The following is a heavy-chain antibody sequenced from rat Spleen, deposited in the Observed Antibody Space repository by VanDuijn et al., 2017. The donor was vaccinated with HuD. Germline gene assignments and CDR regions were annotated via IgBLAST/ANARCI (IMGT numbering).Heavy chain of an antibody. V-gene: IGHV5-31*01. CDR1: GFTFNKYW. Sequence: EVQLVESGGGLVQPGRSLKLSCVASGFTFNKYWMTWIRQAPGKGLEWIASITNTGGTNYYPDSVEGRFTISRDNAKSTLYLQMNSLRSEDTATYHCVRDGYFDGSSPGFAYWGQGTLVTVSS. CDR3: VRDGYFDGSSPGFAY. J-gene: IGHJ3*01. D-gene: IGHD1-12*02. CDR2: ITNTGGTN.